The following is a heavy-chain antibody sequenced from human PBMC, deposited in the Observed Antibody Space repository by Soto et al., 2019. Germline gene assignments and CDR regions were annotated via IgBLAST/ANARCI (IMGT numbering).Heavy chain of an antibody. CDR3: ANGRATYGLLTHDY. V-gene: IGHV3-23*01. D-gene: IGHD3-10*01. Sequence: GGSLRLSCAASGFSFGNYAMSWVRQAPGKGLEWISTLTGSSSNIYYADSVKGRFAISRDNSRNTLYLQMSSLTAEDTAVYYCANGRATYGLLTHDYWGQGTLVTVSS. CDR1: GFSFGNYA. CDR2: LTGSSSNI. J-gene: IGHJ4*02.